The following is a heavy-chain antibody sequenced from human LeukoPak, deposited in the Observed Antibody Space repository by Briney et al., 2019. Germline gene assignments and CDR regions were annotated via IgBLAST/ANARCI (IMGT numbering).Heavy chain of an antibody. CDR2: IWYDGSEK. J-gene: IGHJ4*02. CDR1: GFTFSSYA. Sequence: GGSLRLSCAASGFTFSSYAMHWVRQAPGKGLEWVAIIWYDGSEKFYGDSVKGRFTISRDNSKNTLYLQMNSLRAEDTAVYYCARDRGTTSSAGYYFDYWGQGTLVTVSS. D-gene: IGHD6-6*01. V-gene: IGHV3-33*08. CDR3: ARDRGTTSSAGYYFDY.